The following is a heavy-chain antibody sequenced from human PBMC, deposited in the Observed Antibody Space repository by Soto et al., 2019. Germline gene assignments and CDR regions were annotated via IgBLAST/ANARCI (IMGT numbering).Heavy chain of an antibody. CDR3: LRVVAIPGYPDN. CDR1: GGTFSSYA. CDR2: IVPIVDTS. J-gene: IGHJ4*02. Sequence: QVQLVQSGDEVRQPASSVKVSCKTSGGTFSSYAISWVRQAPGQGLEWMGGIVPIVDTSTYAQKFQGRVTITADESTSTVYMELSSLRSDDTAVYYCLRVVAIPGYPDNWGQGTLVTVSS. D-gene: IGHD5-12*01. V-gene: IGHV1-69*12.